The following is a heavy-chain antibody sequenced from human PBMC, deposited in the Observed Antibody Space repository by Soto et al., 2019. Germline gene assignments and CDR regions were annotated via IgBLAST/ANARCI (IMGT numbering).Heavy chain of an antibody. Sequence: PGGSLRLSCAASGFTFSSYSMNWVRQAPGKGLEWVSYISSSSSTIYYADSVKGRFTISRDNAKNSLYLQMNSLRDEDTAVYYCARGDYDILTRKQYYYYYYGMDVWGQGTTVTVSS. CDR3: ARGDYDILTRKQYYYYYYGMDV. J-gene: IGHJ6*02. CDR1: GFTFSSYS. CDR2: ISSSSSTI. D-gene: IGHD3-9*01. V-gene: IGHV3-48*02.